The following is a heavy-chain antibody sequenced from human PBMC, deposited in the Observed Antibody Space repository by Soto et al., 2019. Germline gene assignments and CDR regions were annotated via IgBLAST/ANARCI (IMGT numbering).Heavy chain of an antibody. D-gene: IGHD4-17*01. CDR1: GFTVSDYY. CDR2: ISSSSSYT. Sequence: QVQLVESGAGLVKPGGSLRLSCAASGFTVSDYYMSWIRQAPGKGPEWVSYISSSSSYTNYAASVKGRFTISRDSAKNSLDLQVNSLSAEDTAVYYCARMEPTVTAGWYFDLWGRGTLVTVSS. CDR3: ARMEPTVTAGWYFDL. J-gene: IGHJ2*01. V-gene: IGHV3-11*05.